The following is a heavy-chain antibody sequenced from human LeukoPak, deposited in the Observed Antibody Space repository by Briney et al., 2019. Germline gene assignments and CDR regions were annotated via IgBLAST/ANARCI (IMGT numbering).Heavy chain of an antibody. CDR2: IRSKAYGGTT. Sequence: GGSLRLSCTASGFTFGDYAMSWFRQAPGKGLEWVGFIRSKAYGGTTEYAASVKGRFTISRDDSKSIAYLQMNSLKTEDTAVYYCTRGGVAGTNNAFDIWGQGTMVTVSS. D-gene: IGHD6-19*01. J-gene: IGHJ3*02. CDR1: GFTFGDYA. V-gene: IGHV3-49*03. CDR3: TRGGVAGTNNAFDI.